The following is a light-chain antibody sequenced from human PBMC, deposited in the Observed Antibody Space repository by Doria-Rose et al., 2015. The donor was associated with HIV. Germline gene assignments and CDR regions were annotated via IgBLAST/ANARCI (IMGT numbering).Light chain of an antibody. CDR3: HQYGTSWT. CDR2: DGS. CDR1: RSFSSTY. J-gene: IGKJ1*01. V-gene: IGKV3-20*01. Sequence: TQSPGTLSLSPGERATLSCRASRSFSSTYLAWYQQKPGQAPSLLIYDGSTRATGIPDRFSASGSGTDFTLTINRLEPEDFALYYCHQYGTSWTFGQGTKVEV.